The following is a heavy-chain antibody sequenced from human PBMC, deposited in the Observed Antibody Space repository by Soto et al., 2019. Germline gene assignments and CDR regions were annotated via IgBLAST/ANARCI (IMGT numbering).Heavy chain of an antibody. V-gene: IGHV1-69*02. CDR1: GGTFSSET. CDR3: STWFDP. CDR2: IIPMVDIV. J-gene: IGHJ5*02. Sequence: QVPLVQSGAEVKKPGSSVRVSCKASGGTFSSETISWVRQATGQGLEWMGRIIPMVDIVNYAQRLKGRVSITADKSTSTVYMELSSLRSEDTAVYYCSTWFDPWGQGTMVTVSS.